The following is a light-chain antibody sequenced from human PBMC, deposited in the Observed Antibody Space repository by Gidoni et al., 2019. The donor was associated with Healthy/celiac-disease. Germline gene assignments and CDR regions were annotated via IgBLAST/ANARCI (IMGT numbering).Light chain of an antibody. V-gene: IGKV1-39*01. CDR3: QQSYSTPKT. CDR2: AAS. J-gene: IGKJ2*01. CDR1: QRISSY. Sequence: TQLTQSPSSLSASVGDRVTITCRASQRISSYLNWYQQKPGKAPKLLIYAASSLQSGVPSRFSGSGSGTDFTLTISSLQPEDFATYYCQQSYSTPKTFGQGTKLEIK.